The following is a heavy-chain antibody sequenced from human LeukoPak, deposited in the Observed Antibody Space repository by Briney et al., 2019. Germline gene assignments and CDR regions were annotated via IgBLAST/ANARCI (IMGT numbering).Heavy chain of an antibody. CDR2: IYYSGST. J-gene: IGHJ4*02. CDR1: GGSISSYY. V-gene: IGHV4-59*01. CDR3: ARGRWDLDY. D-gene: IGHD5-24*01. Sequence: PSETLSLTCTVSGGSISSYYWSWIRQPPGKGLEWIGYIYYSGSTNYNPSFKSRVTISVDTSKNQFSLKLSSVTAADTAVYYCARGRWDLDYWGQGTLVTVSS.